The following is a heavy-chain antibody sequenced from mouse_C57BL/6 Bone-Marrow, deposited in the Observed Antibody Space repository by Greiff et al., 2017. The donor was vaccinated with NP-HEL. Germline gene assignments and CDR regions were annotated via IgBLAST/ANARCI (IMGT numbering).Heavy chain of an antibody. CDR1: GYTFTSYG. V-gene: IGHV1-81*01. CDR2: IYPRSGNT. CDR3: ARGKAGAY. Sequence: VQLQQSGAELARPGASVKLSCKASGYTFTSYGISWVKQRTGQGLEWIGEIYPRSGNTYYNEKFKGKAILTADKSSSTAYMELRSLTSEDSAVYFCARGKAGAYWGQGTLVTVSA. J-gene: IGHJ3*01.